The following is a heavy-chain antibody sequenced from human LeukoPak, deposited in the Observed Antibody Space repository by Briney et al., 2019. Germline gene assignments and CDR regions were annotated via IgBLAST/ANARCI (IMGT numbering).Heavy chain of an antibody. CDR3: ARISELMTTVTYFDY. V-gene: IGHV4-34*01. CDR2: INHSGST. Sequence: SENLSLTCAVYGGAFSGYYWSWLRQPPGKGLEWIGEINHSGSTNYNPSLKSRVTISVDTSKNQFSLKLSSVTAADTAVYYCARISELMTTVTYFDYWGQGTLVTVSS. J-gene: IGHJ4*02. D-gene: IGHD4-17*01. CDR1: GGAFSGYY.